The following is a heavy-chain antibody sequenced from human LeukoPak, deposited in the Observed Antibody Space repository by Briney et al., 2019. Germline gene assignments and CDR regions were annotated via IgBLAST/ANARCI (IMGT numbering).Heavy chain of an antibody. J-gene: IGHJ4*02. CDR2: ISGSGDRI. D-gene: IGHD6-13*01. CDR3: AKQGYTTSWLYFDY. Sequence: GGSLRLSCANSEFTFSSYAMRWVRQAPGKGLEWVSAISGSGDRIYYADSVKGRFTISRDNSKNTLYLQMNSLRAEDTAVYYCAKQGYTTSWLYFDYWGQGTLVAVSS. V-gene: IGHV3-23*01. CDR1: EFTFSSYA.